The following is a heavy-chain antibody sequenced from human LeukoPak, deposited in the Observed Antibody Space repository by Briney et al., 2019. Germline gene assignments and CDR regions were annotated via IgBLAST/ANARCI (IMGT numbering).Heavy chain of an antibody. J-gene: IGHJ5*02. CDR2: INPNSGGT. Sequence: GASVRVSCKASGYTFTGYYMHWVRQAPGQGLEWMGWINPNSGGTNYAQKFQGRVTMTRDTSISTAYMELSRLRSDDTAVYYCARSEGGSGSYYNVDWFDPWGQGTLVTVSS. V-gene: IGHV1-2*02. CDR3: ARSEGGSGSYYNVDWFDP. CDR1: GYTFTGYY. D-gene: IGHD3-10*01.